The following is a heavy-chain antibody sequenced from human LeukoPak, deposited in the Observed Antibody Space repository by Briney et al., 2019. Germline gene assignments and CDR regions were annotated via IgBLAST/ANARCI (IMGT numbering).Heavy chain of an antibody. CDR2: IYHRGNT. J-gene: IGHJ5*02. D-gene: IGHD3-3*01. Sequence: SETLSLTCTVSGYSISSGYYWGWIRQPPGKGLEWIGSIYHRGNTYYNPSLKSRVTISVDTSKNQFSLKLSSVTAADTALYYCARARLEWLLSGENWFDPWGQGTLVTVSS. V-gene: IGHV4-38-2*02. CDR3: ARARLEWLLSGENWFDP. CDR1: GYSISSGYY.